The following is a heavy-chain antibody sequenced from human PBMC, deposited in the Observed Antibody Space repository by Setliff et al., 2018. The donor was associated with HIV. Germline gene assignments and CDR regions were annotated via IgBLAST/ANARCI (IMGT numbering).Heavy chain of an antibody. V-gene: IGHV1-69*13. J-gene: IGHJ6*03. CDR1: GGPFTSA. Sequence: SVKVSCKASGGPFTSAFNWVRQVPGQGLEWMGGIIPIFGTANYAQNFGGRVTITADQSTTTSYLQPNSLRFEDTAIYYCASDSPAARFEELEDHYYYFMDVWGKGTTVTV. CDR2: IIPIFGTA. CDR3: ASDSPAARFEELEDHYYYFMDV. D-gene: IGHD3-10*01.